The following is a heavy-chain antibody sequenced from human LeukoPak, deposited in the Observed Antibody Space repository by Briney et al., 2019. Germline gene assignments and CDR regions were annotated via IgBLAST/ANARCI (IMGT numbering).Heavy chain of an antibody. CDR3: ASQHYARFDP. Sequence: GGSLRLSCVASGSTFGSVWMSWVRQAPGKGLEWVGNIQPDGSEQYPVDSLGGRFTISRDNARNSLFLQMNNLRVEDTAVYYCASQHYARFDPWGQGTLVTVSS. J-gene: IGHJ5*02. V-gene: IGHV3-7*01. CDR1: GSTFGSVW. D-gene: IGHD3-16*01. CDR2: IQPDGSEQ.